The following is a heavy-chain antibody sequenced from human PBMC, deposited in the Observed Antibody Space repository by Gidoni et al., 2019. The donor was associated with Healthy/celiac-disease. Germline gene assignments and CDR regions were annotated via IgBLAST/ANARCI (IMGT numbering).Heavy chain of an antibody. CDR2: IYYSGST. V-gene: IGHV4-39*07. J-gene: IGHJ4*02. D-gene: IGHD3-22*01. Sequence: QLQLQASGPGLVQPSETLSLTCTVSGGSISSSSYYWGWIRQPPGKGLEWIGSIYYSGSTYYNPSLKSRVTISVDTSKNQFSLKLSSVTAADTAVYYCASEWLSDYWGQGTLVTVSS. CDR3: ASEWLSDY. CDR1: GGSISSSSYY.